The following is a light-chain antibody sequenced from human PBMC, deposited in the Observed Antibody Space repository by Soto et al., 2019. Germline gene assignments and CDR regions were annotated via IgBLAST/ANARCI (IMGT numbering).Light chain of an antibody. CDR1: TSNIGSNT. V-gene: IGLV1-44*01. CDR2: SNN. CDR3: AAWDDSLNGYV. Sequence: QSVLTQPPSASGTPGQRVTISCSGSTSNIGSNTVNWFQQLPGTAPKLLSHSNNQRPSGVPGRFSGSKSGTSASLAISGLQSEDEADYFCAAWDDSLNGYVFGTGTKVTVL. J-gene: IGLJ1*01.